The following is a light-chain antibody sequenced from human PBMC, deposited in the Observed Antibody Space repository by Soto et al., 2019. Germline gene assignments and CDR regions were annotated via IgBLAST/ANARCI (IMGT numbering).Light chain of an antibody. CDR3: SSYTSSSPYV. CDR1: SSDVGGYNY. J-gene: IGLJ1*01. V-gene: IGLV2-14*01. Sequence: QSALTQPASVSGSPGQSITISCTGTSSDVGGYNYVSWYQLHPGKAPNLMIYEVSNRPSGVSNRFSGSKSGNTASLTISGLQAEDEADYYCSSYTSSSPYVFGTGTKVTVL. CDR2: EVS.